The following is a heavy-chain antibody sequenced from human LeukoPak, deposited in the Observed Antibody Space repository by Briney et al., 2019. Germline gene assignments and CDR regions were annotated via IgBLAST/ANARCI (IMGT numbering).Heavy chain of an antibody. CDR2: IYPGDSDT. CDR1: GYSLTSYW. D-gene: IGHD3-22*01. CDR3: ARLPDYDSSGYSAFDI. J-gene: IGHJ3*02. V-gene: IGHV5-51*01. Sequence: GESLKISCKGSGYSLTSYWIGWVRQMPGKGLEWMGIIYPGDSDTRYSPSFQGQVTISADKSISTAYLQWSSLKASDTAMYYCARLPDYDSSGYSAFDIWGQGTMVTVSS.